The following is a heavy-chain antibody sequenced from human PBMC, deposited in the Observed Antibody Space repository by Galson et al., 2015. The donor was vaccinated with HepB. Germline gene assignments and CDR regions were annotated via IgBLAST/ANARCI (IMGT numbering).Heavy chain of an antibody. Sequence: SLRLSCAASGFTFRTYWMSWVRQAPGKGLEWVANIKQDGSEKYYVDSVKGRFTISRDNTKNSLYLQMNSLRAEDTAVYYCAREVKWELLDYFDYWGQGTLVTVSS. CDR2: IKQDGSEK. CDR3: AREVKWELLDYFDY. V-gene: IGHV3-7*01. D-gene: IGHD1-26*01. J-gene: IGHJ4*02. CDR1: GFTFRTYW.